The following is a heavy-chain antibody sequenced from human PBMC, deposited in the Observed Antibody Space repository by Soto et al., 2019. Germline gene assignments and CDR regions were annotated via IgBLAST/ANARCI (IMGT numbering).Heavy chain of an antibody. CDR2: IYYTGNT. Sequence: KTSETLSLTCTVSGDSISSSDYYWSWIRQHPGKGLEWIGYIYYTGNTYYNPSLKSRVTVSVDTSKNQFSLKLTSVTAADTAMYYCARTRAVSYYDDSGWYYFDYWGQGTLVTVSS. J-gene: IGHJ4*02. D-gene: IGHD6-19*01. CDR1: GDSISSSDYY. CDR3: ARTRAVSYYDDSGWYYFDY. V-gene: IGHV4-31*03.